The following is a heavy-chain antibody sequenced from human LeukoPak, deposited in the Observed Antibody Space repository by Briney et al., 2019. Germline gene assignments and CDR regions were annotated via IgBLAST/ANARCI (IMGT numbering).Heavy chain of an antibody. V-gene: IGHV3-9*01. D-gene: IGHD6-19*01. CDR2: ISWNSGSI. Sequence: GRSLRLSCAASGFTFDDYAMHWVRQAPGKGLERVSGISWNSGSIGYADSVKGRFTISRDNAKNSLYLQMNSLRAEDTALYYCAKDMGQWLAEGWFDPWGQGTLVTVSS. CDR3: AKDMGQWLAEGWFDP. CDR1: GFTFDDYA. J-gene: IGHJ5*02.